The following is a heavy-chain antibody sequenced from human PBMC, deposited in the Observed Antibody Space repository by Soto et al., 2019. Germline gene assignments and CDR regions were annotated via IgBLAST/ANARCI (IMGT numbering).Heavy chain of an antibody. CDR3: ARGDDILTGYYYFDS. D-gene: IGHD3-9*01. J-gene: IGHJ4*02. CDR1: GFTFSSYG. Sequence: QVQLVESGGGVVQPGRSLRLSCAASGFTFSSYGMHWVRQAPGKGLEWVAVIWYDGSNKYYADSVKGRFTISRDNSKNTLYLQMNGLRAEDTAVYYCARGDDILTGYYYFDSWGQGTLVTVSS. CDR2: IWYDGSNK. V-gene: IGHV3-33*01.